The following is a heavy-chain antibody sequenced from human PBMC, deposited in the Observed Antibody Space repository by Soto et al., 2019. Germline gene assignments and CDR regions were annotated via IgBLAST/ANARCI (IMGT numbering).Heavy chain of an antibody. Sequence: WASVKVSCKASGYTFTSYDINWVRQATGQGLEWMGWMNPHSGKTGYAQKFQGRVTMTRNTSISTAYMELSSLTSEDTTVYYCARRIVPAAAGIGMDVWGQGTTVTVSS. CDR2: MNPHSGKT. J-gene: IGHJ6*02. D-gene: IGHD2-2*01. CDR1: GYTFTSYD. CDR3: ARRIVPAAAGIGMDV. V-gene: IGHV1-8*01.